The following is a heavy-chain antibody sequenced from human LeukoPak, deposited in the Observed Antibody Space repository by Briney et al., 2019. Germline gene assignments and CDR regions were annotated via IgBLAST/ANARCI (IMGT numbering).Heavy chain of an antibody. J-gene: IGHJ6*03. CDR3: ARLMGRYYYYYMDV. CDR2: MNPNSGNT. V-gene: IGHV1-8*01. CDR1: GYTFTSYD. Sequence: GTSVKVSCKASGYTFTSYDINWLRQATGQGLEWMGWMNPNSGNTGYAQKFQGRVTMTRNTSISTAYMELSSLRSEDTAVYYCARLMGRYYYYYMDVWGKGTTVTVSS. D-gene: IGHD2-8*01.